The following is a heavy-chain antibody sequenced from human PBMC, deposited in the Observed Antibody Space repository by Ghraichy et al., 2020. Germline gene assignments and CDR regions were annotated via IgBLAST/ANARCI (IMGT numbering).Heavy chain of an antibody. D-gene: IGHD1-1*01. Sequence: SGPTLVKPTQTLTLTCTSSGFSLSTSGMCVSWIRQPPGKALEWLALIDWDDDKYYSTSLKTRLTISKDTSKNQVVLTMTNMDPVDTATYYCARSRTTGTNEPLNWFDPWGQGTLVTVSS. CDR1: GFSLSTSGMC. CDR2: IDWDDDK. V-gene: IGHV2-70*01. CDR3: ARSRTTGTNEPLNWFDP. J-gene: IGHJ5*02.